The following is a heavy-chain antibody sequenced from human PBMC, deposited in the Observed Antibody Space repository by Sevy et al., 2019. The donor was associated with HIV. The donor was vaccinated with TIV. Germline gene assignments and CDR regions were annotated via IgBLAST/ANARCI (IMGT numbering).Heavy chain of an antibody. CDR1: GFTFSSFA. CDR2: ISDSGTST. Sequence: GGSLRLSCAASGFTFSSFAMSWVRQAPGKGLEWVSVISDSGTSTYYADSVKGRFTISRDNAKNSLYLQMNSLRAEDTAVYYCARGGYDWGTDYWGQGTLVTVSS. D-gene: IGHD5-12*01. J-gene: IGHJ4*02. CDR3: ARGGYDWGTDY. V-gene: IGHV3-23*01.